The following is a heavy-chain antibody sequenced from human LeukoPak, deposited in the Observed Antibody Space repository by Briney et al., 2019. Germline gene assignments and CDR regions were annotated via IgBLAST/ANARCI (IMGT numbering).Heavy chain of an antibody. CDR3: ARQPPQYYGMDV. J-gene: IGHJ6*02. V-gene: IGHV4-4*07. D-gene: IGHD1-14*01. CDR1: GGSFSNYY. Sequence: SETLSLTCTVSGGSFSNYYWSWIRQPAGKGLEWIGRIYTSGRTNYNPSVKSRVTMSVDTSNNQFPLKLTSVTAADTAVYYCARQPPQYYGMDVGAQGTRVTVSS. CDR2: IYTSGRT.